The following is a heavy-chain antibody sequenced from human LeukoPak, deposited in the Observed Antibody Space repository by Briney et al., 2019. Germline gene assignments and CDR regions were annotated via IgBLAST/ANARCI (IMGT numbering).Heavy chain of an antibody. Sequence: GGSLRLSCAASGFTFSSYSMTWVRQAPGKGLEWVSYISSSSSTIYYADSVKGRFTISRDNAKNSLYLQMNSLRAEDTAVYYCARVLTCSGGSCYQYYYYYYYMDVWGKGTTVTVSS. CDR1: GFTFSSYS. D-gene: IGHD2-15*01. CDR2: ISSSSSTI. J-gene: IGHJ6*03. V-gene: IGHV3-48*01. CDR3: ARVLTCSGGSCYQYYYYYYYMDV.